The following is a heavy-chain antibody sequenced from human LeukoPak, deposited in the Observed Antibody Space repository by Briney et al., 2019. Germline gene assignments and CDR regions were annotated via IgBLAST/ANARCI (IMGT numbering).Heavy chain of an antibody. CDR1: GDSVSSGY. J-gene: IGHJ1*01. CDR2: IQDTGIT. Sequence: SETLSLICNVSGDSVSSGYWSWIRQSPGKGLEWIGFIQDTGITDYNPSLKSRLLISLDTSKNQFSLNLRSVTAADTAVYYCAGRGHRYSRDWGQGILVTNSS. D-gene: IGHD2-15*01. CDR3: AGRGHRYSRD. V-gene: IGHV4-4*09.